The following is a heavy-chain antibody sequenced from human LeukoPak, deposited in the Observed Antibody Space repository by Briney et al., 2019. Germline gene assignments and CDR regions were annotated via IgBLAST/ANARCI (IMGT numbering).Heavy chain of an antibody. D-gene: IGHD3-16*01. V-gene: IGHV3-73*01. J-gene: IGHJ6*03. CDR1: GFTFSGSA. CDR3: TRPGGVFLGDYYYYYMDV. CDR2: IRSKANSYAT. Sequence: GGSLKLXCAASGFTFSGSAMHWVRQASGKGLEWVGRIRSKANSYATAYAASVKGRFTISRDDSKNTAYLQMNSLKTEDTAVYYCTRPGGVFLGDYYYYYMDVWGKGTTVTVSS.